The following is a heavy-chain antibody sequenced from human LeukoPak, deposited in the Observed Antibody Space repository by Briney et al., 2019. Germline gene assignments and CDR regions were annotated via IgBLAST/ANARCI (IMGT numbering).Heavy chain of an antibody. Sequence: ASVKVSCKASGYTFTSYGISWVRQAPGQGLEWMGWISAYNGNTNYAQKLQGRVTMTTDTSTRKAYMELRSLRSDDTAVYYCARYRVGDYYYYYMDVWGKGTTVSVSS. CDR3: ARYRVGDYYYYYMDV. CDR2: ISAYNGNT. V-gene: IGHV1-18*01. J-gene: IGHJ6*03. CDR1: GYTFTSYG.